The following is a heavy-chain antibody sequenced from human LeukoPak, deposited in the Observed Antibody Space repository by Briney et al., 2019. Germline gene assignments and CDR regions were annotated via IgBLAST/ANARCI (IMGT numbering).Heavy chain of an antibody. J-gene: IGHJ4*02. D-gene: IGHD6-13*01. CDR1: GYTFTSYD. Sequence: SVKVSCKASGYTFTSYDINWVRQATGQGLEWMGGIIPIFGTANYAQKFQGRVTITADESTSTAYMELSSLKSEDTAVYYCATQDYSIAAAGTPDYWGQGTLVTVSS. CDR3: ATQDYSIAAAGTPDY. CDR2: IIPIFGTA. V-gene: IGHV1-69*13.